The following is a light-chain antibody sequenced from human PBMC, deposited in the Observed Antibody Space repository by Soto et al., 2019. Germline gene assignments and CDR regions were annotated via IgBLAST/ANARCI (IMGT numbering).Light chain of an antibody. Sequence: QPVLTQSPSASASLGASVKLTCTLSSGHSIYAIAWHQQQPEKGPRYLMKLNSDGSHSKGDGIPDRFSGSSSGAERYLTISSLQSEDEGDYYCQTWGTGTHVVFGGGTKLTVL. CDR1: SGHSIYA. J-gene: IGLJ2*01. V-gene: IGLV4-69*01. CDR2: LNSDGSH. CDR3: QTWGTGTHVV.